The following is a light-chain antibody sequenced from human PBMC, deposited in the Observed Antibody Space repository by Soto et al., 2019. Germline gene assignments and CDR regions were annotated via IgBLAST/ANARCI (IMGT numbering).Light chain of an antibody. CDR3: QQYYSTPLT. V-gene: IGKV4-1*01. CDR1: QSVLYSSNNKNY. Sequence: DIVMTQSPDSLAVSLGERATINCKSSQSVLYSSNNKNYLAWYQQKPGQPPKPLIYWASTRESGVPDRFRGSGSGTDFTLTISSLQAEDVAGYYCQQYYSTPLTFGGGTKVEIK. J-gene: IGKJ4*01. CDR2: WAS.